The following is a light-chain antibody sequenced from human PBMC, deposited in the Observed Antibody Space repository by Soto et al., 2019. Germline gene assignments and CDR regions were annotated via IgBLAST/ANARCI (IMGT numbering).Light chain of an antibody. CDR2: EVN. Sequence: QSALTQPPSASGYPGQSVTISCTGTSSDVGRYNYVSWYQQHPGKAPKLMISEVNKRASGVPDRFSGSKSGNTASLTVSGLQAEDEADYYCSSYAGTPFVFGTGTKVTVL. CDR1: SSDVGRYNY. CDR3: SSYAGTPFV. V-gene: IGLV2-8*01. J-gene: IGLJ1*01.